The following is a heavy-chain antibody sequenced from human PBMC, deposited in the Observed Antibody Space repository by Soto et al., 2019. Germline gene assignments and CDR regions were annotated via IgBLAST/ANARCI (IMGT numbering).Heavy chain of an antibody. CDR3: ARETRRASSGYDLLSDYFEY. CDR2: IYYRGST. CDR1: GDSIISGDYL. J-gene: IGHJ4*02. Sequence: PSETLSLTCTVSGDSIISGDYLWSWIRQHPGKGMEWIGYIYYRGSTYYNPSLRSRVTMAVDTSKNQFSLKLSSVTAADTAVYYCARETRRASSGYDLLSDYFEYWGQGTPVTVSS. D-gene: IGHD5-12*01. V-gene: IGHV4-31*03.